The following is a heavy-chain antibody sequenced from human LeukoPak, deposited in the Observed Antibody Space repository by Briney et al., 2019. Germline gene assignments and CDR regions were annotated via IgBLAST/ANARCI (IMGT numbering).Heavy chain of an antibody. CDR2: INNSGAT. Sequence: SEILSLTCAVYGGSFSGNNWNWVRQPPGKGREWIGEINNSGATRFNPALKSRLTISVDQSKNQFSLKLKSVTAADTAVYYCARGSPNLDFWGQGTLVTVSS. CDR3: ARGSPNLDF. V-gene: IGHV4-34*01. CDR1: GGSFSGNN. J-gene: IGHJ4*02.